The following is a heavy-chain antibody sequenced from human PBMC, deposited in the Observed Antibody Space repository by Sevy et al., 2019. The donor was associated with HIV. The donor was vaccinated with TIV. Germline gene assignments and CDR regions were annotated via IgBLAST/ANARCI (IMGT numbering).Heavy chain of an antibody. CDR3: ARDFMGPTTFGTQFDY. Sequence: GGSLRLSCLASGFALDGYTMHWVRQAPGKSLEWVSLISWDGHSTYYADSVKGRLTISRDNSKNSVFLQMDSLSTEDTAFYYCARDFMGPTTFGTQFDYWGQGTLVTVSS. CDR1: GFALDGYT. D-gene: IGHD3-10*02. V-gene: IGHV3-43*01. J-gene: IGHJ4*02. CDR2: ISWDGHST.